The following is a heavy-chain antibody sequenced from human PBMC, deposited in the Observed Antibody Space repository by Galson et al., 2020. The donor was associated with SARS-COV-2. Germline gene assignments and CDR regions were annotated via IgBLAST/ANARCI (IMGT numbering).Heavy chain of an antibody. D-gene: IGHD6-19*01. CDR1: GYTFNNYH. CDR3: ARVRQSGWYRDALDI. Sequence: ASVKVSCKASGYTFNNYHIHWVRQAPGQGLEWMGIINPGGSTTNYAQKFQGRVSLTGDTSATTVYMELSSLRSEDTAVYYCARVRQSGWYRDALDIWGQGTLVTVSS. CDR2: INPGGSTT. V-gene: IGHV1-46*02. J-gene: IGHJ3*02.